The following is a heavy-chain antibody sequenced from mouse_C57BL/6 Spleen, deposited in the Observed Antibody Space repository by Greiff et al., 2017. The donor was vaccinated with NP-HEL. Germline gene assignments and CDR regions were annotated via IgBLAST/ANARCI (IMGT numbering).Heavy chain of an antibody. CDR2: IRNKANNHAT. V-gene: IGHV6-6*01. Sequence: EVQRVESGGGLVQPGGSMKLSCAASGFTFSDAWMDWVRQSPEKGLEWVAEIRNKANNHATYYAESVKGRFTISRDDSKSSVYLQMNSLRAEDTGIYYCTHIYYDYDYAMDYWGQGTSVTVSS. CDR1: GFTFSDAW. D-gene: IGHD2-4*01. J-gene: IGHJ4*01. CDR3: THIYYDYDYAMDY.